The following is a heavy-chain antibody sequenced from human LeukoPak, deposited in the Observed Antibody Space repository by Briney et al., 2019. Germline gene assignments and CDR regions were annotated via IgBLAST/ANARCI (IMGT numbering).Heavy chain of an antibody. CDR1: GFTFSSYH. CDR2: IHSTSGSI. CDR3: SRVVQDVTGADY. V-gene: IGHV3-48*01. D-gene: IGHD3-9*01. J-gene: IGHJ4*02. Sequence: PGVSLRLSCAASGFTFSSYHMNWVRQGPGKGLEWLSYIHSTSGSIHYADSVKGRFTISRDNAKNSLYLQMNSLRAEDTAVYYCSRVVQDVTGADYWGQGTLVIVSS.